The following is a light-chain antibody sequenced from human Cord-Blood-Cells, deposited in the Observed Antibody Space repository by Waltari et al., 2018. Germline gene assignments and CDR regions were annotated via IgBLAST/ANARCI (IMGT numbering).Light chain of an antibody. Sequence: QSALTQPASVSGSPGQSITISCTGTSSDVGGYNYVSWYQQHPGKAPKLMIYEVSNRPSGVLNRFSGSKSGNTASLTISGLQAEDEADYYCSSYTSSSTLAFGGGTKLTVL. J-gene: IGLJ2*01. CDR2: EVS. V-gene: IGLV2-14*01. CDR1: SSDVGGYNY. CDR3: SSYTSSSTLA.